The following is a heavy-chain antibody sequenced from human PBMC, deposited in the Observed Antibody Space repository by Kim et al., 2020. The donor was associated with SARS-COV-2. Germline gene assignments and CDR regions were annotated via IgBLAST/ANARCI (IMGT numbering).Heavy chain of an antibody. D-gene: IGHD3-10*01. J-gene: IGHJ6*02. CDR3: VRIGSLYYYGMDV. Sequence: EYAASVKGRFTIARDESKNSLYLQMNSLKTEDTAVYYCVRIGSLYYYGMDVWGQGTTVTVSS. V-gene: IGHV3-72*01.